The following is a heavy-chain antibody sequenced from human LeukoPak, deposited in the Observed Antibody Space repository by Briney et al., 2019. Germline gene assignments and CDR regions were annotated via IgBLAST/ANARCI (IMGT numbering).Heavy chain of an antibody. V-gene: IGHV1-2*02. CDR2: MNPNSGGT. D-gene: IGHD6-19*01. CDR3: ARGAARDSSGWYDY. Sequence: ASVKVSCKASGYTFTGYYMYWVRQAPGQGLEWMGWMNPNSGGTNYAQKFQGRVALTRDTSISTAYMELNRLTSDDTAVYYCARGAARDSSGWYDYWGQGTLVTVSS. CDR1: GYTFTGYY. J-gene: IGHJ4*02.